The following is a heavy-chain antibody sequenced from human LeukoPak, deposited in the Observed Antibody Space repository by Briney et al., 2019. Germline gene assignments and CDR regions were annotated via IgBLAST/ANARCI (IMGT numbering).Heavy chain of an antibody. CDR3: ARVRCSSTSCYNAFDI. CDR1: GYTFTGYY. J-gene: IGHJ3*02. Sequence: GASVKVSCKASGYTFTGYYMHWVRQAPGQGLEWMEWINPNSGGTNYAQKFQGRVTMTRDTSISTAYMELSRLRSDDTAVYYCARVRCSSTSCYNAFDIWGQGTMVTVSS. V-gene: IGHV1-2*02. D-gene: IGHD2-2*02. CDR2: INPNSGGT.